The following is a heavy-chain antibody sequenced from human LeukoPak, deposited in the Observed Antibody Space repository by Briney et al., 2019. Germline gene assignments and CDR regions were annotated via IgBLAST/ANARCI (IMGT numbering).Heavy chain of an antibody. CDR1: GGSISRHY. D-gene: IGHD3-22*01. J-gene: IGHJ4*02. CDR3: ASVFVGNYYDSSAFDY. V-gene: IGHV4-59*11. Sequence: SETLSLTCTVSGGSISRHYWSWIRQPPGKGLEWIGYVYYSGSTNYNPSLTSRVPITVDTSKNQFSLKLSSVTAADTAVYYCASVFVGNYYDSSAFDYWGQGTLVTVSS. CDR2: VYYSGST.